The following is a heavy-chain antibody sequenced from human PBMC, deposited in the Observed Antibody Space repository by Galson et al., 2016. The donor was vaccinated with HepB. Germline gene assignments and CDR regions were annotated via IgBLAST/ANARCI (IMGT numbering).Heavy chain of an antibody. D-gene: IGHD6-19*01. CDR1: GLTFRNYA. J-gene: IGHJ4*02. V-gene: IGHV3-23*01. Sequence: SLRLSCAASGLTFRNYALSWVRRAPGKGLEWVSHIDGPTPNTHYAGSVRGRFSIYRDNSRDTLYLQMDSLTAEDSAIYYCTTWLSHHFDYWGQGTRVTVSS. CDR3: TTWLSHHFDY. CDR2: IDGPTPNT.